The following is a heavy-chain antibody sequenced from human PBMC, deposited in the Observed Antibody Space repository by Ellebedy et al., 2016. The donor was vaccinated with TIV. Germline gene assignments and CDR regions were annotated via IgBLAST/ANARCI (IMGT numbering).Heavy chain of an antibody. CDR1: GFTFNNYA. J-gene: IGHJ6*02. V-gene: IGHV3-7*01. CDR2: VNKDGSEK. CDR3: ARDGYHYAMDV. Sequence: GESLKISCAASGFTFNNYAMCWVRQAPGKGLEWVANVNKDGSEKYYVDSVKGRFTISRDNANNSLYLQMNSLRGDDTAIYYCARDGYHYAMDVWGQGTTVTVSS. D-gene: IGHD3-16*01.